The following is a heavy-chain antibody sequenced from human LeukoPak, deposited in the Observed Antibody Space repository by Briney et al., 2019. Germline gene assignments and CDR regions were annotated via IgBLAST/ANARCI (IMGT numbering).Heavy chain of an antibody. D-gene: IGHD3-10*01. Sequence: GGSLRLSCAASGFTFSSYGMHWVRQAPGKGLEWVAFIRYDGSNKYYADSVKGRFTISRDNAKNSLYLQMNSLRAEDTAVYYCARAPYGSGSYYIAWGQGTLVTVSS. CDR1: GFTFSSYG. J-gene: IGHJ4*02. CDR3: ARAPYGSGSYYIA. CDR2: IRYDGSNK. V-gene: IGHV3-30*02.